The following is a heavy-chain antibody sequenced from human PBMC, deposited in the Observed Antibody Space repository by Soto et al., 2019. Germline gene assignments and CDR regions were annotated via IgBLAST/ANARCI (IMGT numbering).Heavy chain of an antibody. Sequence: PGGSLRLSCAASGFTFSSYAMSWVRQAPGKGLEWVSAISGSGGSTYYADSVKGRFTISRDNSKNTLYLQMNSLRAEDTAGYYCAKETYYYDSSGYYGYIHYSGQATLVSVSS. D-gene: IGHD3-22*01. J-gene: IGHJ4*02. CDR1: GFTFSSYA. V-gene: IGHV3-23*01. CDR3: AKETYYYDSSGYYGYIHY. CDR2: ISGSGGST.